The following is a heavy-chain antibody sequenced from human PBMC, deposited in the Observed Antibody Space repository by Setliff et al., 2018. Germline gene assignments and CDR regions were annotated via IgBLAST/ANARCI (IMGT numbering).Heavy chain of an antibody. V-gene: IGHV4-59*01. D-gene: IGHD1-1*01. CDR3: ARAKYGTTTYFES. J-gene: IGHJ4*02. CDR1: GDSMGDFY. CDR2: ISYVGYT. Sequence: SETLPLTCSVSGDSMGDFYWSWIRQTPGKGLEWIGHISYVGYTVYKPSLQSRVTISADTSKKQLSLTLTSVTVADTAVYYCARAKYGTTTYFESWGPGTLVTVSS.